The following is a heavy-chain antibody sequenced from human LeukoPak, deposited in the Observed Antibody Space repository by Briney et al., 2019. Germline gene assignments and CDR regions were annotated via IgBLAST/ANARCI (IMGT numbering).Heavy chain of an antibody. D-gene: IGHD3-10*01. V-gene: IGHV4-4*07. J-gene: IGHJ4*02. Sequence: SESLSLTCTVSGDPISDDYWSWIRQAAGKELEWIGRIYTRGSTNYNPSLKSRVTISLDKSKKQFSLNLNSVTAADTAVYYCARGGTYGSGRNQHTTLDYWGQGTLVTVSS. CDR1: GDPISDDY. CDR3: ARGGTYGSGRNQHTTLDY. CDR2: IYTRGST.